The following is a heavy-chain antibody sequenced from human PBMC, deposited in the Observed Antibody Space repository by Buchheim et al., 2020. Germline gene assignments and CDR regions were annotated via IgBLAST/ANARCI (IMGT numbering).Heavy chain of an antibody. J-gene: IGHJ4*02. CDR3: ASPYYDFWSGYYTGFVY. V-gene: IGHV4-39*01. D-gene: IGHD3-3*01. Sequence: QLQLQESGPGLVKPSETLSLTCTVSGGSISSSSYYWGWIRQPPGKGLEWIGSIYYSGSTYYNPSLKSRVTISVDTSKNQFSLKLSSVTAADTAVYYCASPYYDFWSGYYTGFVYWGQGTL. CDR1: GGSISSSSYY. CDR2: IYYSGST.